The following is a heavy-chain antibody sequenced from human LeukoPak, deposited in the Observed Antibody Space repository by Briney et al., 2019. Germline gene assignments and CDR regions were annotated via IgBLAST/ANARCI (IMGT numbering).Heavy chain of an antibody. CDR3: AKDGNIVVVVAATSPFDY. V-gene: IGHV3-23*01. CDR1: GLTFSSYA. J-gene: IGHJ4*02. Sequence: GGSLRLSCAASGLTFSSYAMSWVRQAPGKGLEWVSAISGSGGSTYYADSMKGRFTISRDNSKNTLYLQMNSLRAEDTAVYYCAKDGNIVVVVAATSPFDYWGQGTLVTVSS. D-gene: IGHD2-15*01. CDR2: ISGSGGST.